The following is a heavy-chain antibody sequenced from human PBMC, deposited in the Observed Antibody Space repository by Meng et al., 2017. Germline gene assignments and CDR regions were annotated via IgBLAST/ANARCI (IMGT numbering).Heavy chain of an antibody. V-gene: IGHV5-51*01. D-gene: IGHD3-22*01. Sequence: KVSCKGSGYSFTSYWIGWVRQMPGKGLEWMGIIYPGDSDTSYSPSFQGQVTISADKSVSTAYLQWSSLKASDTAMYYCATTVLTYYYDSSGYYRDAFDIWGQGTMVTVSS. CDR1: GYSFTSYW. CDR3: ATTVLTYYYDSSGYYRDAFDI. CDR2: IYPGDSDT. J-gene: IGHJ3*02.